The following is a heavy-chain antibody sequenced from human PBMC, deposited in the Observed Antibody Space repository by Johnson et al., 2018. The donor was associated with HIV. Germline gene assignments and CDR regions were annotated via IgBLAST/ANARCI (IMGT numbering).Heavy chain of an antibody. V-gene: IGHV3-53*01. CDR1: GFSVSDNY. CDR3: ASLSGRYCSGGSCPLGAFDI. Sequence: VQLVESGGALIQPGGSLRLSCVGSGFSVSDNYMSWVRQAPGKGLEWVSIIYSGGTSYYADSVRGRFTISRDDSKNMVFLQMNSLTTEDTAVYYCASLSGRYCSGGSCPLGAFDIWGQGTMVTVSS. D-gene: IGHD2-15*01. J-gene: IGHJ3*02. CDR2: IYSGGTS.